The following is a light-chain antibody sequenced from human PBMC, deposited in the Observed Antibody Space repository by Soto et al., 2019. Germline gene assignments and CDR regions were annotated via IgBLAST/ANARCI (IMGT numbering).Light chain of an antibody. CDR3: QGYEIVSRT. J-gene: IGKJ1*01. V-gene: IGKV1-5*03. CDR1: QSISNL. Sequence: DIQMTQSPSTLSASVGYRVTITCRAGQSISNLLAWYQQKSGRAPKLLIYKATILQSRVLSKFSGSGSATEFTLTIRIIQPDDFATYYCQGYEIVSRTFGQGTKVEVK. CDR2: KAT.